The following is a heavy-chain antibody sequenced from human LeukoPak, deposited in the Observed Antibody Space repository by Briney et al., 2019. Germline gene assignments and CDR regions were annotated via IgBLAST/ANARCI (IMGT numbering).Heavy chain of an antibody. V-gene: IGHV3-33*06. Sequence: GGSLRLSCTASGFTFSNYGMHWVRQAPGKGLEWVALIYYDGSNKYYADSVKGRFTISRDNSKNPLYLQMNSLRAEDTAMYYCANNFDYWGQGTLVTVSS. CDR1: GFTFSNYG. J-gene: IGHJ4*02. CDR2: IYYDGSNK. CDR3: ANNFDY.